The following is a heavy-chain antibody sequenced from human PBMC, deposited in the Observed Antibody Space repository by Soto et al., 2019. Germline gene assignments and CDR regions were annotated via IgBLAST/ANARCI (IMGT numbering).Heavy chain of an antibody. Sequence: PGGSLRLSCAASGFTFSNAWMSWVRQAPGKGLEWVGRIKSKTDGGTTDYAAPVKGRFTISRDDSKNTLYLQMNSLKTEDTAVYYCTTLPIYSGSYYYYYGMDVWGQGTTVTVSS. J-gene: IGHJ6*02. CDR2: IKSKTDGGTT. D-gene: IGHD1-26*01. V-gene: IGHV3-15*01. CDR1: GFTFSNAW. CDR3: TTLPIYSGSYYYYYGMDV.